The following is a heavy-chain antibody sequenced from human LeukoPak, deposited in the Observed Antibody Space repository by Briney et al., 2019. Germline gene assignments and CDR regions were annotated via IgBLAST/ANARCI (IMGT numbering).Heavy chain of an antibody. CDR1: GYTFTDYY. J-gene: IGHJ4*02. CDR2: INPKSGDP. V-gene: IGHV1-2*02. Sequence: GASVKVSCKASGYTFTDYYMHWVRQAPGQGLEWMGWINPKSGDPRYAQKFQGRVTMTRDSSITTAYMDLSSLRSDDTAVYYCAREWDYYAFWGQGTLVTVSS. CDR3: AREWDYYAF.